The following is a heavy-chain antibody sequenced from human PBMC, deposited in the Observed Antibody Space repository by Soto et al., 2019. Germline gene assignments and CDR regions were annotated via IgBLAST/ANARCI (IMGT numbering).Heavy chain of an antibody. CDR2: MYYSGSP. CDR3: ARHFLTTVTDYYFDF. D-gene: IGHD4-17*01. V-gene: IGHV4-39*01. J-gene: IGHJ4*02. CDR1: GGSFTSTGSY. Sequence: QLQLQESGPGLVLPSETLSLTCTVSGGSFTSTGSYWGWIRQPPGKGLEWIGSMYYSGSPFYNPPFKNRLTISVNTSKKQFSPRLTSVTAADTAVYYCARHFLTTVTDYYFDFWGQGTLVTVSS.